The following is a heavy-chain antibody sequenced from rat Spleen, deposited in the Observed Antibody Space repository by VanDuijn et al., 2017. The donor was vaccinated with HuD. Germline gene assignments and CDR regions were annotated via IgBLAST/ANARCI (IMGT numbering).Heavy chain of an antibody. D-gene: IGHD1-2*01. CDR3: AREIIAFY. CDR2: INHSGST. J-gene: IGHJ2*01. V-gene: IGHV3-1*01. CDR1: GYSITSNY. Sequence: EVQFQESGPGLVKPSQSLSLTCSVTGYSITSNYWGWIRKFPGNKMEWMGYINHSGSTTYNPSLQSRISITRDTSKNQFFLHLNSLTTEDTATYYCAREIIAFYWGQGVLVTVSS.